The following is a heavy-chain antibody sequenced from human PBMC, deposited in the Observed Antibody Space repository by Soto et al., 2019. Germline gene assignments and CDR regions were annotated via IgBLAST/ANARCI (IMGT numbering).Heavy chain of an antibody. J-gene: IGHJ5*02. CDR2: ISGSGGST. Sequence: EVQLLESGGGLVQPGGTLRLSCAASGFTFSSYAMSWVRQAPGKGLEWVSAISGSGGSTYYADSVTGRFTISRDNAKNTLYLQMNRRRAEDTAVYYCAKNLGYCSGGSCYGFDPWGQGHLFTFAS. V-gene: IGHV3-23*01. D-gene: IGHD2-15*01. CDR3: AKNLGYCSGGSCYGFDP. CDR1: GFTFSSYA.